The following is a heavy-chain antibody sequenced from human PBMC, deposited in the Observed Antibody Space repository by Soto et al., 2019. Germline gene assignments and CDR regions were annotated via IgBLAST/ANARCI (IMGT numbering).Heavy chain of an antibody. Sequence: PGGSLRLSCAASGFTFSTYSMHWVRQAPGKGLEYVSAISSNGGYTYYANSVKGRFTISRDNSKNTLYLQMNSLRAEDTAVYYCARDGQQHTAMVTGAFDIWGQGTMVPVSS. J-gene: IGHJ3*02. CDR3: ARDGQQHTAMVTGAFDI. V-gene: IGHV3-64*01. CDR2: ISSNGGYT. D-gene: IGHD5-18*01. CDR1: GFTFSTYS.